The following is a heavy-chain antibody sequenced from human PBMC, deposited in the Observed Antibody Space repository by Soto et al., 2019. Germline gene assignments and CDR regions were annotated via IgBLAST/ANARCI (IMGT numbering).Heavy chain of an antibody. CDR3: ARQSATRIDFWSGYSRWFGP. J-gene: IGHJ5*02. D-gene: IGHD3-3*01. V-gene: IGHV4-34*01. Sequence: PSETLSLTCGVSGGSFTNYYWSWIRQPPGNGLEWIGEINDSGRTTYDSSLRSRLNISIDTSKTQFSLKLSSVTAADTAIYYCARQSATRIDFWSGYSRWFGPWGQGTLVTVSS. CDR2: INDSGRT. CDR1: GGSFTNYY.